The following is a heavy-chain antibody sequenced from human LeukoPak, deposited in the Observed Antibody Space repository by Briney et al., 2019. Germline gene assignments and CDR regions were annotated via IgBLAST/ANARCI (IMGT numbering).Heavy chain of an antibody. J-gene: IGHJ4*02. Sequence: GGSLRLSCAASGFIFSSYAMSWVRQAPGKGLEWVSSISANGGSTFCADSVKGRFAISRDPSKNTLYLQMDSLRVDDTAVYYCAKGPSDRAIDYWGQGTLVTVSS. CDR1: GFIFSSYA. V-gene: IGHV3-23*01. CDR2: ISANGGST. CDR3: AKGPSDRAIDY. D-gene: IGHD1-26*01.